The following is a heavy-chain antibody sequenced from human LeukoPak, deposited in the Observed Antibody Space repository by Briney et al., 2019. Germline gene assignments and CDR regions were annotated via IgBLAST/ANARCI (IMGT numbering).Heavy chain of an antibody. V-gene: IGHV3-48*02. J-gene: IGHJ4*02. CDR1: GFTFSSYS. CDR3: ARDYIATAAN. D-gene: IGHD6-13*01. Sequence: GGSLRLSCAASGFTFSSYSMNWVRQAPGKGLEWVAYISSSSSTIYYADSVKGRFTISRDNAKNSLYLQINSLRDEDTAVYYCARDYIATAANWGQGTLVIVSS. CDR2: ISSSSSTI.